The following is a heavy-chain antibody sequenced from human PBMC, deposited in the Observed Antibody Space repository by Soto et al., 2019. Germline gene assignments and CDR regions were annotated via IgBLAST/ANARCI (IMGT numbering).Heavy chain of an antibody. V-gene: IGHV1-46*02. Sequence: ASVKVSCKASGFTLNTYYIHWVRQAPGQGLEWMGIINPSGDVTSYAQKFQGRVTMTRDTSTSTVHMEVSSLRSEDTAIYYYARGAYCGGDCYDYWGQGTLVTVSS. CDR3: ARGAYCGGDCYDY. CDR2: INPSGDVT. D-gene: IGHD2-21*01. CDR1: GFTLNTYY. J-gene: IGHJ4*02.